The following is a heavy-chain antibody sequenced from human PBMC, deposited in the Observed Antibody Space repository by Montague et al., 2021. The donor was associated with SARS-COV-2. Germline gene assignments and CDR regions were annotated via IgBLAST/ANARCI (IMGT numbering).Heavy chain of an antibody. J-gene: IGHJ3*01. CDR3: ARDTTPATALESGAMRYFDAFDL. CDR2: IKRDGSQK. CDR1: GFSLSNYW. Sequence: SLRLSCAASGFSLSNYWMTWFRQTPGKGLEWVANIKRDGSQKHYADSVNGRFTISRDNAKNSLCLQMDSLRAEDSAIYYCARDTTPATALESGAMRYFDAFDLGSQGTMVTVSS. D-gene: IGHD2-2*01. V-gene: IGHV3-7*01.